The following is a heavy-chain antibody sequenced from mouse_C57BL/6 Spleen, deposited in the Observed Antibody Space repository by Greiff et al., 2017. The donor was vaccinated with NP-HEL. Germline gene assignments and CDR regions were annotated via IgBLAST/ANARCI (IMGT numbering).Heavy chain of an antibody. CDR2: INPNNGGT. Sequence: EVQLQQSGPELVKPGASVKISCKASGYTFTDYYMNWVKQSHGKSLEWIGDINPNNGGTSYNQKFKGKATLTVDKSSSTAYMELRSLTSEDSAVYYCARERNYVGWFAYWGQGTLVTVSA. J-gene: IGHJ3*01. D-gene: IGHD1-1*01. CDR3: ARERNYVGWFAY. V-gene: IGHV1-26*01. CDR1: GYTFTDYY.